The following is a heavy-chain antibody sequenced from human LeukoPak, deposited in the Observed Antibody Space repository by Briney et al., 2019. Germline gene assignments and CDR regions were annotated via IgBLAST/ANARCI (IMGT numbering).Heavy chain of an antibody. D-gene: IGHD4-23*01. CDR3: AREDGGKGASWFDP. J-gene: IGHJ5*02. CDR2: IYYSGST. V-gene: IGHV4-59*12. CDR1: GGSISSYY. Sequence: SETLSLTCTVSGGSISSYYWSWIRQPPGKGLEWIGYIYYSGSTNYNPSLKSRVTISVDTSKNQFSLKLSSVTAADTAVYYCAREDGGKGASWFDPWGQGTLVTVSS.